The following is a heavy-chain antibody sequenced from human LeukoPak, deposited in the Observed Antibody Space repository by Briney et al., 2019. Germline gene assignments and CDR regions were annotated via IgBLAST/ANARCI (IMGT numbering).Heavy chain of an antibody. CDR3: ARDSGMVRGTVDY. D-gene: IGHD3-10*01. Sequence: ASVKVSCKASGGTFNTYTITWVRQAPGQGFEWMGGIIPIFGTTNYAQKFQGRVTITADESTSTAYMELTSLRSEDTAVYYCARDSGMVRGTVDYWGQGTLVTVSS. CDR2: IIPIFGTT. J-gene: IGHJ4*02. V-gene: IGHV1-69*01. CDR1: GGTFNTYT.